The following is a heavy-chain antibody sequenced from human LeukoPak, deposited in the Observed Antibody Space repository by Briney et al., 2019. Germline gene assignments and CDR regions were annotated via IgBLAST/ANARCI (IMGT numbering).Heavy chain of an antibody. CDR2: INTNTGNP. J-gene: IGHJ6*03. V-gene: IGHV7-4-1*02. Sequence: GASVKVSCKASEYTFTSYFMNWVRQAPGQGLEWMGWINTNTGNPTYAQGFTGRVVFSLDTSVSTAYLQINSLKAEDTAVYYCARLGVPYYYYYMDVWGKGTTVTVSS. CDR1: EYTFTSYF. CDR3: ARLGVPYYYYYMDV. D-gene: IGHD3-10*01.